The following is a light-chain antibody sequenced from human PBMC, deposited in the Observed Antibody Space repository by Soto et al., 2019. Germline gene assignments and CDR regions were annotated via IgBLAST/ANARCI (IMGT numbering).Light chain of an antibody. V-gene: IGKV1-5*01. J-gene: IGKJ1*01. Sequence: DIQMTQSPSTLSASVGDRVTVTCRASQSINGWLAWYQQKQGKAPKLLIYDASSLQSGVPSRFSGSGSATEFTITISSLQPDDFATYYCQQYSTYPWTFGQGTKVDIK. CDR3: QQYSTYPWT. CDR2: DAS. CDR1: QSINGW.